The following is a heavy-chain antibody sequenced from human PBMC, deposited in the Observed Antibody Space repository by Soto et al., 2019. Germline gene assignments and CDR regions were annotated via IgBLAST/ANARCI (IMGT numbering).Heavy chain of an antibody. CDR1: GFTFGSYA. Sequence: GGSLRLSCAASGFTFGSYAMSWVRQAPGKGLEWVSAISGSGDSTYYADSVKGRFTISRDNSKNTLYLQMNSLRAEDTAIYYCAKDWCSGGSCYFFSYWGQGTLVTVSS. J-gene: IGHJ4*02. CDR3: AKDWCSGGSCYFFSY. D-gene: IGHD2-15*01. V-gene: IGHV3-23*01. CDR2: ISGSGDST.